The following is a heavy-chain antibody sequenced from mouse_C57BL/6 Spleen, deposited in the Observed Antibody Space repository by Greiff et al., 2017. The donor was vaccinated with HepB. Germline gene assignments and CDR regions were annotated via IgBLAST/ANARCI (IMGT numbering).Heavy chain of an antibody. V-gene: IGHV5-4*01. CDR2: ISDGGSYT. D-gene: IGHD2-5*01. Sequence: DVKLVESGGGLVKPGGSLKLSCAASGFTFSSYAMSWVRQTPEKRLEWVATISDGGSYTYYPDNVKGRFTISRDNAKNNLYLQMSHLKSEDTAMYYCARDGAYYSNPYWGQGTLVTVSA. CDR3: ARDGAYYSNPY. CDR1: GFTFSSYA. J-gene: IGHJ3*01.